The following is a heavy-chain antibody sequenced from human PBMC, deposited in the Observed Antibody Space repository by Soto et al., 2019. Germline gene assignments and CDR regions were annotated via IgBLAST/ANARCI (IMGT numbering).Heavy chain of an antibody. CDR2: INPSGGST. CDR1: GYTFTSYY. V-gene: IGHV1-46*01. D-gene: IGHD1-7*01. J-gene: IGHJ6*02. Sequence: QVQLVQSGAEVKKPGASVKVSCKASGYTFTSYYMHCVRQAPGQGLEWMGIINPSGGSTSYAQKFQGRVTMARDTSASTVYMELSSLRSEDTAVYYCARDMGLELPYYYYGMDVWCQGTTVTVSS. CDR3: ARDMGLELPYYYYGMDV.